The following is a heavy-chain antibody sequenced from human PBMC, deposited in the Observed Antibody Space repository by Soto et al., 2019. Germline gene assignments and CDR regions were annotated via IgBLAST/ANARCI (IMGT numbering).Heavy chain of an antibody. CDR2: IYWDDNK. D-gene: IGHD2-15*01. CDR1: GFSLSTNGVG. CDR3: AHRPQALGGPSFDY. J-gene: IGHJ4*02. Sequence: QITLKESGPPLVKPTQPLTLTCTFSGFSLSTNGVGVAWIRQPPGKALEWLAVIYWDDNKRYRPSLTTRLTITRDTSKNQVVLTMTNMDPVDTATYYCAHRPQALGGPSFDYWGQGTLVTVSS. V-gene: IGHV2-5*06.